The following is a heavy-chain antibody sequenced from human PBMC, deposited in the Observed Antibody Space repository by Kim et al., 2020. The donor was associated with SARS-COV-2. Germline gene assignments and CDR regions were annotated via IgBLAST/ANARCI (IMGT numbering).Heavy chain of an antibody. V-gene: IGHV1-18*01. CDR3: ARGGKFWGDYYYYGMDV. D-gene: IGHD3-16*01. CDR1: GYTFTSYG. J-gene: IGHJ6*02. CDR2: ISAYNGNT. Sequence: ASVKVSCKASGYTFTSYGISWVRQAPGQGLEWMGWISAYNGNTNYAQKLQGRVTMTTDTSTSTAYMELRSLRSDDTAVYYCARGGKFWGDYYYYGMDVWGQGTTVTVSS.